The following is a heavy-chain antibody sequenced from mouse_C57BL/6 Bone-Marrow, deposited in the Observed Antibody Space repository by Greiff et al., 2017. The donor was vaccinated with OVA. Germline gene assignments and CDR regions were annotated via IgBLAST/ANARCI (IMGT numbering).Heavy chain of an antibody. CDR2: IYPRDGSN. V-gene: IGHV1-85*01. CDR3: ARDYGSQFAY. CDR1: GYTFTSYD. Sequence: VKLVESGPELVKPGASVKLSCKASGYTFTSYDINWVKQRPGQGLEWIGWIYPRDGSNKYNEKFKGKATLTVDTSSSTAYMELHSLTSEDSAVYFCARDYGSQFAYWGQGTLVTVSA. D-gene: IGHD1-1*01. J-gene: IGHJ3*01.